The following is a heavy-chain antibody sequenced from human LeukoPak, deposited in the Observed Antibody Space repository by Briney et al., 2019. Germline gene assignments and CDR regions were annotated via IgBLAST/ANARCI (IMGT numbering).Heavy chain of an antibody. CDR1: GGSISSSSYY. CDR2: IYYSGST. CDR3: ARGWYGGNSYFDY. J-gene: IGHJ4*02. V-gene: IGHV4-39*01. Sequence: SETLSLTCTVSGGSISSSSYYWGWIRQPPGKGLEWIGSIYYSGSTYYNPSLKSRVTISVDTSKNQFSLKLSSVTAADTAVYYCARGWYGGNSYFDYWGQGTLVTVSS. D-gene: IGHD4-23*01.